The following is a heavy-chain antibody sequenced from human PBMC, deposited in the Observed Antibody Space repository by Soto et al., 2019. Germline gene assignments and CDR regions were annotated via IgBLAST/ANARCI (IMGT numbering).Heavy chain of an antibody. D-gene: IGHD6-6*01. CDR2: IWYDGSNK. V-gene: IGHV3-33*01. Sequence: GGSLRLSCAASGFTFSSYGMHWVRQAPGKGLEWVAVIWYDGSNKYYADSVKGRFTISRDNSKNTLYLQMNSLRAEDTAVYYCARGNDLRQLAFDYWGQGTLVTVSS. CDR1: GFTFSSYG. CDR3: ARGNDLRQLAFDY. J-gene: IGHJ4*02.